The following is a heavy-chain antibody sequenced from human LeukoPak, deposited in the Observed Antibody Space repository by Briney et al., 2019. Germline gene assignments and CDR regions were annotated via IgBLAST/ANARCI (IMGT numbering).Heavy chain of an antibody. V-gene: IGHV4-39*07. CDR1: GGSISGSTSY. Sequence: SETLSLTCTVSGGSISGSTSYWGWIRQSPGKGLEWIGLLNYSGTTYYNPSFKSRVSISIDRSRTQFSLKLSSVTAADTAVYYCARDLGLNKAHDAFDIWGQGTMVTVSS. CDR3: ARDLGLNKAHDAFDI. J-gene: IGHJ3*02. CDR2: LNYSGTT. D-gene: IGHD3/OR15-3a*01.